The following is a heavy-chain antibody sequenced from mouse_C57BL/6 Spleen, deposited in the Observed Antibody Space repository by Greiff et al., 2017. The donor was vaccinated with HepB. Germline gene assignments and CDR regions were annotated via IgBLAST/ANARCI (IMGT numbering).Heavy chain of an antibody. CDR3: ARVPFYYGRILFDY. Sequence: DVKLQESGPELVKPGASVKIPCKASGYTFTDYNMDWVKQSHGKSLEWIGDINPNNGGTIYNQKFKGKATLTVDKSSSTAYMELRSLTSEDTAVYYCARVPFYYGRILFDYWGQGTTLTVSS. CDR2: INPNNGGT. D-gene: IGHD1-1*01. CDR1: GYTFTDYN. J-gene: IGHJ2*01. V-gene: IGHV1-18*01.